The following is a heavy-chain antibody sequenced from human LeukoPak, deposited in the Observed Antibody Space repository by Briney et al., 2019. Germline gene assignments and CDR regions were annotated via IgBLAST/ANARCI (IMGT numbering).Heavy chain of an antibody. CDR1: GGSISSYY. J-gene: IGHJ6*02. Sequence: SETLSLTCTVSGGSISSYYWSRIRQPPGKGLEWIGYIYYSGSTNYNPSLKSRVTISVDTSKNQFSLKLSSVTAADTAVYYCARDSADGYYYYYGMDVWGQGTTVTASS. V-gene: IGHV4-59*01. CDR3: ARDSADGYYYYYGMDV. CDR2: IYYSGST. D-gene: IGHD5-24*01.